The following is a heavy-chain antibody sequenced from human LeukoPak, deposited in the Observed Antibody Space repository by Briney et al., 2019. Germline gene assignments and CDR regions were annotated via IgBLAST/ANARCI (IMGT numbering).Heavy chain of an antibody. D-gene: IGHD5-24*01. J-gene: IGHJ4*02. V-gene: IGHV1-2*02. CDR3: ARDRYGDGFAHFDF. Sequence: GASVKVSCKASGYTFTNYAMHWVRQAPGQGLEWMGWITPGGGTNYPQRFQDRVAITWDTSITTAYMDLSRLTSDDTAVYYCARDRYGDGFAHFDFWGQGALVTVSS. CDR2: ITPGGGT. CDR1: GYTFTNYA.